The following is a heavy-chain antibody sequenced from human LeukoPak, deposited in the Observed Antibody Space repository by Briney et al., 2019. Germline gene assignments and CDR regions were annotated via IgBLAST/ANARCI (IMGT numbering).Heavy chain of an antibody. J-gene: IGHJ4*02. CDR1: GFTFSSYA. CDR2: ISGSGGSA. CDR3: AKGDYDSRTETFDY. Sequence: PGGSLRLSCAASGFTFSSYAMSWVRQAPGKGLEWVSAISGSGGSAYYADSVKGRFTISRDNSKNTLYLQMNSLRAEDTAVYYCAKGDYDSRTETFDYWGQGTLVTVSS. V-gene: IGHV3-23*01. D-gene: IGHD3-22*01.